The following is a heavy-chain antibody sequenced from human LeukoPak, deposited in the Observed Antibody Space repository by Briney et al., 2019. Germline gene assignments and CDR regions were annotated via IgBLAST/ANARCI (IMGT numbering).Heavy chain of an antibody. D-gene: IGHD2-21*02. Sequence: GGSLRLSCAASGFTFNSYTMNWVRQAAGKGLEGMSYIRRTGTTIYYGDSGKGRFTISRDNAKNSLYLQMNSLRSEDTGLYFCARDLGSGDHGLLVWGQGTLLTVSS. CDR2: IRRTGTTI. J-gene: IGHJ4*02. CDR3: ARDLGSGDHGLLV. CDR1: GFTFNSYT. V-gene: IGHV3-48*01.